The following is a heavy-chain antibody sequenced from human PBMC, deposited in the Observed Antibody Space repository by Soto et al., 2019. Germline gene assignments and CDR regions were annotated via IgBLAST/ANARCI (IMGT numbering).Heavy chain of an antibody. V-gene: IGHV3-30*18. CDR1: GFTFSSYG. CDR3: AKDRSSGYLTPNYYYGMDV. CDR2: ISYDGSNK. J-gene: IGHJ6*02. D-gene: IGHD3-22*01. Sequence: GGSLRLSCAASGFTFSSYGMHWVRQAPGKGLEWVAVISYDGSNKYYADSVKGRFTISRDNSKNTLYLQMNSLRAEDTAVYYCAKDRSSGYLTPNYYYGMDVWGQGTTVTVSS.